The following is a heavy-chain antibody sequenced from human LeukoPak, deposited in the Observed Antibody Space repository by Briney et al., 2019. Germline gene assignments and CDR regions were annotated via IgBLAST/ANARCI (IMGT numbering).Heavy chain of an antibody. J-gene: IGHJ4*02. CDR1: GFTFSSYW. Sequence: TGGSLRLSCAASGFTFSSYWMSWVRQAPGKGLEWVANIKQDGSENYYVDSVKGRFTISRDNAKNSLYLQMNSLRAEDTAVYYCARAVVAAMIGYFDYWGQGTLVTVSS. V-gene: IGHV3-7*04. D-gene: IGHD2-15*01. CDR2: IKQDGSEN. CDR3: ARAVVAAMIGYFDY.